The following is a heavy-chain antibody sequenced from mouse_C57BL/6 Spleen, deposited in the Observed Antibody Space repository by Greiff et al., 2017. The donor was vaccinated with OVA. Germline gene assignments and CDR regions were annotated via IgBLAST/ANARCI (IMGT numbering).Heavy chain of an antibody. CDR1: GFTFSNYW. V-gene: IGHV6-3*01. CDR2: IRLKSDNYAT. Sequence: EVKVEESGGGLVQPGGSMKLSCVASGFTFSNYWMNWVRQSPEQGLEWVAQIRLKSDNYATHYAASVKGRFTISRDDSKSSVYLQLNNLRAEDTEIYYCTGGIYYKYDAMDYWGQGTSVTVSS. J-gene: IGHJ4*01. D-gene: IGHD2-1*01. CDR3: TGGIYYKYDAMDY.